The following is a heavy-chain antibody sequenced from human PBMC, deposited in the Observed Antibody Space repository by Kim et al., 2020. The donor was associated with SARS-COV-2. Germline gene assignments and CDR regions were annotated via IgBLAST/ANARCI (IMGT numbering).Heavy chain of an antibody. D-gene: IGHD6-13*01. V-gene: IGHV3-13*01. Sequence: GGSLRLSCAASGFTFSSYDMHWVRQATGKGLEWVSAIGTAGDTYYPGSVKGRFTISRENAKNSLYLQMNSLRAGDTAVYYCARAEGWQLVDSPYYYYGMDVWGQGTTVTVSS. J-gene: IGHJ6*02. CDR3: ARAEGWQLVDSPYYYYGMDV. CDR1: GFTFSSYD. CDR2: IGTAGDT.